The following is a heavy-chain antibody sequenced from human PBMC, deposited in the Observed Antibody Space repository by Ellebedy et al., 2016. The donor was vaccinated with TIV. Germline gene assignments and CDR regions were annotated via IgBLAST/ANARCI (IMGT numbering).Heavy chain of an antibody. V-gene: IGHV4-39*01. D-gene: IGHD2-8*02. Sequence: SETLSLTCTVSDGSISSSDWHWGWIRQPPGKGLQWIGTSHRSGSAHYNPSLKSRVTISVDTSKNQFFLRLTSLTAADTAVYYCARIYCTGGQCGGRRNFDYWGQGTLVTVSS. J-gene: IGHJ4*02. CDR3: ARIYCTGGQCGGRRNFDY. CDR1: DGSISSSDWH. CDR2: SHRSGSA.